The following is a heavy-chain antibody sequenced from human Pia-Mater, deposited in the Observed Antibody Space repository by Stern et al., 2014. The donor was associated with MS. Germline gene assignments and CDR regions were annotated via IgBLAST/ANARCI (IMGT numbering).Heavy chain of an antibody. V-gene: IGHV3-23*04. CDR1: GFTFSNYA. D-gene: IGHD3-16*01. Sequence: EVQLVESGGGLVQPGGSLRLSCAASGFTFSNYAMSWVRQAPGKGLEWVSSISGSGGRTYYADSVKGRFTISRDNSKNTLGLQMNSLRAEDTAVYFCAKESRWTGNGGYYYENWGQGTLVTVSS. J-gene: IGHJ4*02. CDR2: ISGSGGRT. CDR3: AKESRWTGNGGYYYEN.